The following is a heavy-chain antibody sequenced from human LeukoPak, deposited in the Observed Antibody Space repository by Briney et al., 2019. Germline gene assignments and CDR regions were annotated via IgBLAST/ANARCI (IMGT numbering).Heavy chain of an antibody. V-gene: IGHV3-48*03. D-gene: IGHD6-13*01. CDR2: ISSSSSTI. CDR1: GFTFRSYE. CDR3: ARSIAAVPDY. J-gene: IGHJ4*02. Sequence: GGSLRLSCATSGFTFRSYEMNWVRQAPGKGLEWVSYISSSSSTIFYADSVKGRFSISRDKAKNSLFLQMNSLRAEDTAVYYCARSIAAVPDYWGQGTLVTASS.